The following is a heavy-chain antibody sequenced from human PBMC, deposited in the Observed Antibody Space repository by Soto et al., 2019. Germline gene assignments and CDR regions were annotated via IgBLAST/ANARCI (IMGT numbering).Heavy chain of an antibody. CDR3: AKGRIQRVSSAYYFDY. CDR2: ISGSGGST. V-gene: IGHV3-23*01. D-gene: IGHD5-18*01. CDR1: GFTFSSYA. J-gene: IGHJ4*02. Sequence: GGFLRLSCAASGFTFSSYAMSWVRQAPGKGLEWVSAISGSGGSTYYADSVKGRFTISRDNSKNTLYLQMNSLRAEDTAVYYCAKGRIQRVSSAYYFDYWGQGTLVTVSS.